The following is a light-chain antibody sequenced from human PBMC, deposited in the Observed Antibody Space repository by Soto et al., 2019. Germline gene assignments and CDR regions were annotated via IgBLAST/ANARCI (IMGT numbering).Light chain of an antibody. V-gene: IGKV1-9*01. CDR3: KQRTSYPIT. J-gene: IGKJ5*01. Sequence: DIELTQSPSFLSASVGDRVTITCRASQGISSYLAWYQQKPGKAPNLLIHTASTLQSGVPSRFSGSGSGTEFTLTISSLQPEDFATYYCKQRTSYPITFGQGTRLAI. CDR2: TAS. CDR1: QGISSY.